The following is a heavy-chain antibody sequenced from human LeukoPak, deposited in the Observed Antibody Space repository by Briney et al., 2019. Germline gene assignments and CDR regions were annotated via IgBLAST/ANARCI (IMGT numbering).Heavy chain of an antibody. CDR2: ISWNSGSI. V-gene: IGHV3-9*01. D-gene: IGHD5-12*01. Sequence: PGRSLRLSCAASGFTFDDYAMHWVRQAPGKGLEWVSGISWNSGSIGYADSVKGRFTISRDNAKNSLYLQMNSLRAEDTALYYCAKDRGVATRTFDYWGQGTLVTVSS. J-gene: IGHJ4*02. CDR3: AKDRGVATRTFDY. CDR1: GFTFDDYA.